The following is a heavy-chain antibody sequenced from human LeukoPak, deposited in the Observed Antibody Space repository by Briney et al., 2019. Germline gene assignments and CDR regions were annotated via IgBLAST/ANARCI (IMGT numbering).Heavy chain of an antibody. CDR2: IYYSGST. Sequence: SETLSLTCTVSGGSISSSSYYWGWIRQPPGKGLEWIGSIYYSGSTYYNPSLKSRVTISVDTSKNQFSLKLSSVTAADTAVYYCARHSHYYDMDYRGQGSLVTVSS. CDR3: ARHSHYYDMDY. J-gene: IGHJ4*02. CDR1: GGSISSSSYY. D-gene: IGHD3-22*01. V-gene: IGHV4-39*01.